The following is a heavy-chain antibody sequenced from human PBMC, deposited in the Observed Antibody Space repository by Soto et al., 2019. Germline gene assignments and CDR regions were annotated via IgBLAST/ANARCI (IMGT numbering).Heavy chain of an antibody. CDR2: ISGSGGST. V-gene: IGHV3-23*01. J-gene: IGHJ4*02. D-gene: IGHD4-17*01. Sequence: PGGSLRLSCAASXFTFSSYAMSWVRQAPVKGLEWVSAISGSGGSTYYADSVKGRFTISRDNSKNTLYLQMNSLRAEDTAVYYCAKCIHGDYDFIELDYWGQGTLVTVSS. CDR3: AKCIHGDYDFIELDY. CDR1: XFTFSSYA.